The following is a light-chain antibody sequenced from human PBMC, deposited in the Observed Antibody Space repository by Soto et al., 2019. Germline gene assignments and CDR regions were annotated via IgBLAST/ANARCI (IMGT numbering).Light chain of an antibody. J-gene: IGKJ3*01. CDR2: AAF. CDR1: QGINSY. Sequence: DIQLTQSPSFLSASVGDRVTITCRASQGINSYLAWYQQKPGKAPKLLIYAAFTLQSGVPSRFSCTGSGTEFTLTISSLQPEDYATYYCQQLHSYPRTFGPGTKVDNK. CDR3: QQLHSYPRT. V-gene: IGKV1-9*01.